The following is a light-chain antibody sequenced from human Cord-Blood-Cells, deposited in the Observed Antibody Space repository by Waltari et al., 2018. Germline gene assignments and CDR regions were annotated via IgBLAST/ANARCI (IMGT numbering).Light chain of an antibody. CDR2: GAS. CDR1: QSVSSN. CDR3: QQYNNWPPWT. Sequence: EIVMTQSPATLSVSPGERATLSCRASQSVSSNLAWYQQKPGQAPRLLIYGASTRAPGIPARFSGSGFGTEFTLTISSLQSEDFAVYYCQQYNNWPPWTFGQGTKVEIK. V-gene: IGKV3-15*01. J-gene: IGKJ1*01.